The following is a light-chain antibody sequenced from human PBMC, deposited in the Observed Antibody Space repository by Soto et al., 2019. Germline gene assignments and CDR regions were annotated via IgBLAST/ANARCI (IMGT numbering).Light chain of an antibody. V-gene: IGKV1-5*01. CDR1: QIISSF. Sequence: DIQMTQSPSTLSASVGDRVTITCRASQIISSFLAWYQQKPGQAPKLLIYDVSGLETGVPSRFSGSGSGTEFTLPISSLQPDDFATYYCQQYNSLSWTFGQGTKVEIK. CDR2: DVS. CDR3: QQYNSLSWT. J-gene: IGKJ1*01.